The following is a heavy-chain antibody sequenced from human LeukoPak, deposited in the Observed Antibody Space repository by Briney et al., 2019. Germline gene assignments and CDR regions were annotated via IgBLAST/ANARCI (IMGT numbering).Heavy chain of an antibody. CDR3: ARSTTHPYYNYMDV. V-gene: IGHV3-74*01. J-gene: IGHJ6*03. Sequence: PGGSLRLSCVASGFTFSSYWMHWVRQAPGEGLVWVSRINSDGSTTTYVDSVKGRFTLSRDNAKNTLYLQMNSLRVEDTAVYYCARSTTHPYYNYMDVWGKGTTVTLSS. D-gene: IGHD4-17*01. CDR1: GFTFSSYW. CDR2: INSDGSTT.